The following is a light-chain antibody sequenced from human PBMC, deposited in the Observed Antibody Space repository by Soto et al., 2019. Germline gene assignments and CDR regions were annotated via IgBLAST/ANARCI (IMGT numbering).Light chain of an antibody. J-gene: IGKJ1*01. CDR1: QSVGSNY. Sequence: EIVLTQSPGTLSLSPGERATLSCRASQSVGSNYLAWYQQNPGQAPRLLIHDASTRATGIPDRFSGSGSGTDFTLTISRLEPEDFAVYYCQPYASSPRTFGQGTKVEIK. CDR3: QPYASSPRT. CDR2: DAS. V-gene: IGKV3-20*01.